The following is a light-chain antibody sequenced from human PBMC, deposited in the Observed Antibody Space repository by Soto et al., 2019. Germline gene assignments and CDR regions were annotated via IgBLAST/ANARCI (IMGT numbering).Light chain of an antibody. J-gene: IGLJ1*01. Sequence: QSVLTQPASVSGSPGQSITISCTGTSSDVGGYKFVSWYQQHPGKDPKLMIYEVSNRPSGVSNRFSGSKSGNTASLTISGLQAGDEADYYCSSYTTSSTLEVFGTGTKVTVL. V-gene: IGLV2-14*01. CDR2: EVS. CDR1: SSDVGGYKF. CDR3: SSYTTSSTLEV.